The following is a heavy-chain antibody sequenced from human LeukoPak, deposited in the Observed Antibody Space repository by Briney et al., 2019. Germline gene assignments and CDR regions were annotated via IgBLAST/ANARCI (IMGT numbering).Heavy chain of an antibody. Sequence: PSETLSLTCAVSGGSVNNNNWWSWVRQPPGKGLEWIGEISPSGSTKYNPSLKSRVTISVDKSKNQLSLKLSSVTAAGTAVYYCVSNGYNSAGFYFDYWGQGTLVTVSS. CDR3: VSNGYNSAGFYFDY. D-gene: IGHD3-3*01. J-gene: IGHJ4*02. CDR2: ISPSGST. V-gene: IGHV4-4*02. CDR1: GGSVNNNNW.